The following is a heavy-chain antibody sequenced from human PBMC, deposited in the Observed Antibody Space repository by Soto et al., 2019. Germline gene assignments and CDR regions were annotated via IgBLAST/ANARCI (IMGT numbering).Heavy chain of an antibody. CDR3: ASGSITTSGYFEGACGY. Sequence: ASVKVSCKASGYTFTSYDINWVRQAPGQGLEWMGWIRFYYGNTDYAHTFQDRVTMTTDTSTNTAYMELRSLRSDDTAVYYCASGSITTSGYFEGACGYWGQGNLVIVSA. V-gene: IGHV1-18*01. CDR1: GYTFTSYD. D-gene: IGHD3-22*01. CDR2: IRFYYGNT. J-gene: IGHJ4*02.